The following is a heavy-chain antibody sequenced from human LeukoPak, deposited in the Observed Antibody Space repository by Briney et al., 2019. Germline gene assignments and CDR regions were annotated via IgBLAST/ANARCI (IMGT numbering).Heavy chain of an antibody. Sequence: SETLSLTCAVSGVSIGSSYWWTWVRQPPGKGLEWFGEIYHSGSTDYNPSLESRVTMSVNKSKNQFSLKVTSVTAADTAVYYCARSPTWVTPTDAFDIWGQGTMVTVSS. D-gene: IGHD2-21*02. CDR3: ARSPTWVTPTDAFDI. CDR1: GVSIGSSYW. V-gene: IGHV4-4*02. CDR2: IYHSGST. J-gene: IGHJ3*02.